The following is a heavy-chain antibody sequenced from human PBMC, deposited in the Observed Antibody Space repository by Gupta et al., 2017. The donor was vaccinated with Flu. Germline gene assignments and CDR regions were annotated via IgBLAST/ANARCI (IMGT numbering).Heavy chain of an antibody. J-gene: IGHJ4*02. D-gene: IGHD3-22*01. CDR3: ASGPTYYYDSSGYYPRY. Sequence: GKGREWVAVIWYDGSNKYYADSVKGRFTISRDNSKNTLYLQMNSLRAEDTAVYYCASGPTYYYDSSGYYPRYWGQGTLVTVSS. V-gene: IGHV3-33*01. CDR2: IWYDGSNK.